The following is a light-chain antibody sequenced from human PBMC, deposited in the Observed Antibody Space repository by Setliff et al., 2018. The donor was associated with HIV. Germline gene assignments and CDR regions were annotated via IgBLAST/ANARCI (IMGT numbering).Light chain of an antibody. J-gene: IGLJ1*01. V-gene: IGLV2-14*03. CDR2: DVS. CDR3: SSHTSNRIPWV. Sequence: QSALAQPASVSGSPGQSITISCTGTSSDVGGYNYVSWYQQHPGKAPKFMIYDVSNRPSGVSNRFSGSKSGNTASLTISGLQAEDEADYYCSSHTSNRIPWVFGTGTKVTVL. CDR1: SSDVGGYNY.